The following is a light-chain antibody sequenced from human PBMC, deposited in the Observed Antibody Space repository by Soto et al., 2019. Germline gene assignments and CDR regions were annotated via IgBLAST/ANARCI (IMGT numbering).Light chain of an antibody. J-gene: IGKJ1*01. Sequence: EIVLTQSPATLSLSPGERATLSCRASQSVSSFLGWYQQKPGQAPRLLIYDASNRATGIPARFSGSGSGTDFTLTISSLESEDFAVYYCQQRISWTFGQGTKVEIK. CDR3: QQRISWT. V-gene: IGKV3-11*01. CDR1: QSVSSF. CDR2: DAS.